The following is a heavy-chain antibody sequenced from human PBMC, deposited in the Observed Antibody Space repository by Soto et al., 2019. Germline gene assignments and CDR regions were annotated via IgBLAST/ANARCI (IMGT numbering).Heavy chain of an antibody. J-gene: IGHJ4*02. Sequence: SETLSLTCTVSGGSISGYYWTGIRQSPGKGLEWIGCVHFTGSTNYNPSLKSRVTLSLETSKSQFSLRLASVTASDTAVYYCARVTDYWGQGLLVTVSS. CDR3: ARVTDY. CDR1: GGSISGYY. CDR2: VHFTGST. V-gene: IGHV4-4*08.